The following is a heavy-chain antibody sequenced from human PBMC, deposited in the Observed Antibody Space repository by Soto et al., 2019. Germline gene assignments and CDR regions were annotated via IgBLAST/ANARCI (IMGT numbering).Heavy chain of an antibody. Sequence: EVQLVQSGAEVKKPGESLKISCKGSGYKFIDYWIGWVRQMPGRGLEWMGVIYPDDSDTRYSPSFQGQVTISADKSISTAYLQWSSLKASDTAMYYCATSTTVVTPPLFDTWGQGTLVTVSS. CDR3: ATSTTVVTPPLFDT. J-gene: IGHJ4*02. D-gene: IGHD4-17*01. V-gene: IGHV5-51*01. CDR2: IYPDDSDT. CDR1: GYKFIDYW.